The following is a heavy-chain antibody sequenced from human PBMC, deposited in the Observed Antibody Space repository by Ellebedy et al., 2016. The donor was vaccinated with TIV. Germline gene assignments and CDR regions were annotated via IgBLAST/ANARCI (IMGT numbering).Heavy chain of an antibody. J-gene: IGHJ6*02. D-gene: IGHD3-3*01. Sequence: LSLTCTVSGGSISSYFWSWIRQAPGKGLEWLSYIDTSGYTIYYADSVRGRFTISRDSPKKSLYLQISSLKAEDTAVYYCAKDKSGLHGMDVWGQGTTVTVSS. CDR3: AKDKSGLHGMDV. CDR2: IDTSGYTI. V-gene: IGHV3-11*01. CDR1: GGSISSYF.